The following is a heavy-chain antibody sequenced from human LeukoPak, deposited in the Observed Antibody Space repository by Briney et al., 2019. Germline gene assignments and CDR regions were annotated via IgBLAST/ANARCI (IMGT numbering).Heavy chain of an antibody. Sequence: GGSLRLSCAASGFTFSSYAMSWVRQAPGKGLEWVSIISGSGTVTYYADSVKGRFTISRDNSKNTLYVQMNSLRAEDTAVYYCAKTSVGGGRVIGSGYFDNWGQGTLVTVSS. CDR3: AKTSVGGGRVIGSGYFDN. D-gene: IGHD1-26*01. V-gene: IGHV3-23*01. CDR1: GFTFSSYA. CDR2: ISGSGTVT. J-gene: IGHJ4*02.